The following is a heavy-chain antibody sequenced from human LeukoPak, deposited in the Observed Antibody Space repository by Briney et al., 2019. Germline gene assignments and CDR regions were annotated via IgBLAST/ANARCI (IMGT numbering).Heavy chain of an antibody. J-gene: IGHJ6*04. CDR2: ISGSGDTT. CDR3: AELGITMIGGV. D-gene: IGHD3-10*02. Sequence: GGSLRLSCAASEFSVGSNYMTWVRQAPGKGLEWVSVISGSGDTTYYADSAKGRFTISRDSSKNTLYLQMNSLRAEDTAVYYCAELGITMIGGVWGKGTTVTISS. V-gene: IGHV3-23*01. CDR1: EFSVGSNY.